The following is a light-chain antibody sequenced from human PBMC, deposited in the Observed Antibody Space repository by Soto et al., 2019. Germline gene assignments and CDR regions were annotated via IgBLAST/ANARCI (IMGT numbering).Light chain of an antibody. CDR1: QSVSSS. J-gene: IGKJ3*01. V-gene: IGKV3-11*01. Sequence: EIVLTQSPDTLSLSPGERATLSCRASQSVSSSLAWYQQKPGQAPRLLIYDASNRATGIPARFSGSGSGTAFTLPISSLEPEDVAVYYCQQRSNWPPEVTFGPGTKVDIK. CDR2: DAS. CDR3: QQRSNWPPEVT.